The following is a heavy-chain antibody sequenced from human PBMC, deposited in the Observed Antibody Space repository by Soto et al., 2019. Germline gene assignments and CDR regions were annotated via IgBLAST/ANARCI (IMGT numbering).Heavy chain of an antibody. V-gene: IGHV3-30-3*01. J-gene: IGHJ4*02. Sequence: GGSLRLSCAASGFTFSSYAMHWVRQAPGKGLEWVALISYDGSDKDYADSVRGRFTISRDNSRNTLFLQMNSLRAEDTAVYYCARDYYKYYDSSGYYRSPAYWGQGTLVTVSS. CDR3: ARDYYKYYDSSGYYRSPAY. CDR1: GFTFSSYA. D-gene: IGHD3-22*01. CDR2: ISYDGSDK.